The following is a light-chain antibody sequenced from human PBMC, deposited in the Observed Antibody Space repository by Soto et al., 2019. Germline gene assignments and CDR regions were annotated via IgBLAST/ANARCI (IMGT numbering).Light chain of an antibody. CDR2: GAS. V-gene: IGKV3-15*01. CDR1: LSVSSN. CDR3: QQYNNWPLT. J-gene: IGKJ5*01. Sequence: EIVMTQSPATLSVSPGERVTLSCRASLSVSSNLALYQQKPGQAPRLLIYGASTRATGIPVRFSGSGSGTEFTLTISSLQSEDFAVYYCQQYNNWPLTFGHGTRLEIK.